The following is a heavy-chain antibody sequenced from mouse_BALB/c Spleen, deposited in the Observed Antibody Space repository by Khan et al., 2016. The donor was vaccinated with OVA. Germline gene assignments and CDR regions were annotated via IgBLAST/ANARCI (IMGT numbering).Heavy chain of an antibody. J-gene: IGHJ4*01. CDR1: GYSITSNYA. Sequence: EVQLQESGPGLVKPSQSLSLTCTVTGYSITSNYAWSWIRQFPGNKLEGLGYISYSGATNYNPSLKSRISVTRDTSANQLFLQLNSVTPEDTATYYCARQNNYGYALDYWGQGTSVTVSS. CDR2: ISYSGAT. V-gene: IGHV3-2*02. D-gene: IGHD1-1*01. CDR3: ARQNNYGYALDY.